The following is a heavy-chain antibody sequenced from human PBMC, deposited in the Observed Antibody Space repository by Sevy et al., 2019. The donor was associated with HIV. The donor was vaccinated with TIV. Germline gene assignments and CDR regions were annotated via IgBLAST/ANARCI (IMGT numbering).Heavy chain of an antibody. Sequence: GGSLRLSCAASAFTFSSYAMHWVRQAPGKGLEWVAVISYDGSNKYYADSVKGRFTISRDNSKNTLYLQMNSLRAEDTAVYYCARAQPLYCSSTSCYSHGMDVWGQGTTVTVSS. J-gene: IGHJ6*02. CDR2: ISYDGSNK. CDR3: ARAQPLYCSSTSCYSHGMDV. CDR1: AFTFSSYA. D-gene: IGHD2-2*01. V-gene: IGHV3-30-3*01.